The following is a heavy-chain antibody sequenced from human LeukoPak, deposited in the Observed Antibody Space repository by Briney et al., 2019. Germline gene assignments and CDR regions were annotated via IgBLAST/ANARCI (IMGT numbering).Heavy chain of an antibody. CDR2: IIPIFGTA. V-gene: IGHV1-69*13. CDR1: GGTFSSYA. CDR3: ARDLPNSSSSGSFDY. Sequence: EASVKVSCKASGGTFSSYAISWVRQAPGQGLEWMGGIIPIFGTANYAQKFQGRVTITADESTSTAYMELSSLRSEDTAVYYCARDLPNSSSSGSFDYWGQGTLVTVSS. D-gene: IGHD6-6*01. J-gene: IGHJ4*02.